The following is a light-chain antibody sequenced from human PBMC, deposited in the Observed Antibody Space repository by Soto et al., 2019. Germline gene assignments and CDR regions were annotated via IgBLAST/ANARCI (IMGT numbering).Light chain of an antibody. V-gene: IGKV1-5*01. Sequence: DIPMTQSPSSLSASVGDRVTITCRASQSITYWLAWYQQKPGRAPKLLIYDVFNLQKGVPSRFSGSGSGTEFTLPISGLQPDASATYYCQQYHIFSFTFGQGAKLEIK. CDR1: QSITYW. CDR2: DVF. CDR3: QQYHIFSFT. J-gene: IGKJ2*01.